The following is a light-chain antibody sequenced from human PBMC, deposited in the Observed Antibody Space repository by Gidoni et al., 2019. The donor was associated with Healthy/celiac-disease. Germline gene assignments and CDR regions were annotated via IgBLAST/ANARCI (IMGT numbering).Light chain of an antibody. CDR3: QQSYSTPQT. CDR1: QSISSY. V-gene: IGKV1-39*01. Sequence: DIQMTQSPSSLSASVGDSLTITCRASQSISSYLNWYQQKPGKAPKLLIYAASSLQSGVPSRFSGSGSGTDFTLTISSLQPEDFATYYCQQSYSTPQTFGQGTKLEIK. CDR2: AAS. J-gene: IGKJ2*01.